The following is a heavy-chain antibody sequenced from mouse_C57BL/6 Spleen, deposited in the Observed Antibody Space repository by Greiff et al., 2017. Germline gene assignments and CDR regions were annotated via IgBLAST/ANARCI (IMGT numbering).Heavy chain of an antibody. CDR3: AGDPEQGGGGMDY. CDR2: ISDGGSYT. D-gene: IGHD2-3*01. Sequence: DVMLVESGGGLVKPGESLKLSCAVSGFTFSSYAMSWVRQTPEKRLEWVATISDGGSYTYYPDNVKGRFTIARENAKNNLYLQMRDLKSEDTAMNYCAGDPEQGGGGMDYWGQGTLVTVSA. J-gene: IGHJ3*01. CDR1: GFTFSSYA. V-gene: IGHV5-4*01.